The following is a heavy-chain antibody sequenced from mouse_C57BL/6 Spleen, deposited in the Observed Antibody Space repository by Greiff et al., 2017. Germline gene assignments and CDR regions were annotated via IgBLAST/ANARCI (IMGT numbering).Heavy chain of an antibody. Sequence: EVQVVESGEGLVKPGGSLKLSCAASGFTFSSYAMSWVRQTPEKRLEWVAYISSGGDYIYYADTVKGRFTISRDNARNTLYLQMSSLKSEDTAMYYCTRERDYGNYDYWGQGTTLTVSS. J-gene: IGHJ2*01. CDR2: ISSGGDYI. CDR1: GFTFSSYA. CDR3: TRERDYGNYDY. V-gene: IGHV5-9-1*02. D-gene: IGHD2-1*01.